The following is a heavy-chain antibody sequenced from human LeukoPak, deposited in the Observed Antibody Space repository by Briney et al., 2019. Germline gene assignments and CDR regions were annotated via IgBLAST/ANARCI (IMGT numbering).Heavy chain of an antibody. CDR3: ARESSSCHDY. Sequence: QPGGSLRLSCAASGFTLSSYWMHWVRQAPGKGLVWVARIYTDGRSTSYAGSVKGRFTTSRDNAKNMLYLQMNSLRADDTAVYYCARESSSCHDYWGQGTLVTVSS. J-gene: IGHJ4*02. CDR2: IYTDGRST. D-gene: IGHD6-13*01. CDR1: GFTLSSYW. V-gene: IGHV3-74*01.